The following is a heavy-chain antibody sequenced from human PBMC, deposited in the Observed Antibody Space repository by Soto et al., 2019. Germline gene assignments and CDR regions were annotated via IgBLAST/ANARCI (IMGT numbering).Heavy chain of an antibody. J-gene: IGHJ4*02. V-gene: IGHV3-30*18. CDR1: GFTFSSYG. CDR2: ISYDGSNK. Sequence: QVQLVESGGGVVQPGRSLRLSCAASGFTFSSYGMHWVRQAPGKGLEWVAVISYDGSNKYYADSVKGRFTIPRDNSKNTLYLQMNSLRAEDTAVYYCAKEVRQWLSRGDYWGQGTLVTVSS. D-gene: IGHD6-19*01. CDR3: AKEVRQWLSRGDY.